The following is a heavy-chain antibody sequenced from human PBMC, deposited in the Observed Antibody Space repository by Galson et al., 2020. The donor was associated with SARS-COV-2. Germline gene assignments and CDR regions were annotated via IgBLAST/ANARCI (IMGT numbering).Heavy chain of an antibody. CDR3: ARAGYCSSTSCRYYYYGMDV. Sequence: SLKISCASSGFTFSSYSINWVRQAPGKGLEWVSYISSSSSTIYYADSVNGRFTISRDNTKNSLYLQMNSLRDEDTAEYYCARAGYCSSTSCRYYYYGMDVRGQGTTVTVSS. CDR1: GFTFSSYS. V-gene: IGHV3-48*02. J-gene: IGHJ6*02. D-gene: IGHD2-2*01. CDR2: ISSSSSTI.